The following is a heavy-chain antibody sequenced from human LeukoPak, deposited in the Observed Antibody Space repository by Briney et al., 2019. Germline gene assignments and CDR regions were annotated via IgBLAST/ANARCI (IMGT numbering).Heavy chain of an antibody. J-gene: IGHJ5*02. CDR1: GGSISSYY. D-gene: IGHD3-10*01. Sequence: SSETLSLTCTVSGGSISSYYWSWIRQPPGKRLEWIGYIYYSGSTNYNPSLKSRVTISVDTSKNQFSLKLSSVTAADTAVYYCARGGQGLWFGELHNWFDPWGQGTLVTVSS. V-gene: IGHV4-59*01. CDR2: IYYSGST. CDR3: ARGGQGLWFGELHNWFDP.